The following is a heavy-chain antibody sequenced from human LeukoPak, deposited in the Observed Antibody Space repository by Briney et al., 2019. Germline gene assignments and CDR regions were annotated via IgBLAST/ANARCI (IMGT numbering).Heavy chain of an antibody. V-gene: IGHV3-23*01. Sequence: PGGSLRLSCAASGFTFSSYAMTWVRQAPGKGLEWVSAISAGGGSTYYADSVKGRFTISRDNSKNTLYLQMNSLRADDTAVYYCARGAGYNYPYYFDYWGQGTLVTVSS. CDR2: ISAGGGST. CDR1: GFTFSSYA. J-gene: IGHJ4*02. D-gene: IGHD5-24*01. CDR3: ARGAGYNYPYYFDY.